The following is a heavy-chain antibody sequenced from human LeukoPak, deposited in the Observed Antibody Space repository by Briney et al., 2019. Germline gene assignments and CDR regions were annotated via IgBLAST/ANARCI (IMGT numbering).Heavy chain of an antibody. Sequence: SETLSLTCTVYGGALSGYYWSWIRQPPGKGLEWIGYIYYSGSTKYNPSLKGRVTISVDTSKNQFSLRLSSVTAADTAVYYCARDWGVSARPGYMDVWGKGTTVTVSS. CDR2: IYYSGST. V-gene: IGHV4-59*01. D-gene: IGHD6-6*01. J-gene: IGHJ6*03. CDR1: GGALSGYY. CDR3: ARDWGVSARPGYMDV.